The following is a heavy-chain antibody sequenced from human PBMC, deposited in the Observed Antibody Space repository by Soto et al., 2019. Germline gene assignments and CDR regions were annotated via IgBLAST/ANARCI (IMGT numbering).Heavy chain of an antibody. J-gene: IGHJ1*01. CDR3: AKGGWGLLWFVELLWAEYFHH. CDR1: GFTFSSYA. V-gene: IGHV3-23*01. CDR2: ISGSGGST. Sequence: GGSLRLSCAASGFTFSSYAMSWVRQAPGKGLEWVSAISGSGGSTYYADSVKGRFTISRDNSKNTLYLQMNSLRAEDTAVYYCAKGGWGLLWFVELLWAEYFHHWGQGTLVTVSS. D-gene: IGHD3-10*01.